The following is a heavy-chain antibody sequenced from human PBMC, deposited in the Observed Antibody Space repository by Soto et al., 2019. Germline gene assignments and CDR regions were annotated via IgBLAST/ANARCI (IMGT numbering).Heavy chain of an antibody. J-gene: IGHJ4*02. CDR3: ASGTMYFYDSSGYYYFDY. CDR2: INAGNGNT. V-gene: IGHV1-3*01. CDR1: GYTFTSYA. D-gene: IGHD3-22*01. Sequence: ASVKVSCKASGYTFTSYAMHWVRQAPGQRLEWMGWINAGNGNTKYSQKFQGRVTITRDTSASTAYMELSSLRSEDTAVYYCASGTMYFYDSSGYYYFDYWGQGTLVTVSS.